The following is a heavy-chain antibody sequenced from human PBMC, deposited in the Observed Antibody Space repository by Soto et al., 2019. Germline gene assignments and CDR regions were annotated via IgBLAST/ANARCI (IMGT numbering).Heavy chain of an antibody. Sequence: EVKLLESGGGLVPPGASARLSCITSGFKFDNYAMSWVRQSPGRGLEWVAAISGSGHGTVYTQSVQGRFIISRDKSKKTLFLQMNNLRDEDTAVYYCAKGRYFDTSGGCANYWGLGTLVSVSA. CDR3: AKGRYFDTSGGCANY. J-gene: IGHJ4*02. D-gene: IGHD3-22*01. CDR1: GFKFDNYA. CDR2: ISGSGHGT. V-gene: IGHV3-23*01.